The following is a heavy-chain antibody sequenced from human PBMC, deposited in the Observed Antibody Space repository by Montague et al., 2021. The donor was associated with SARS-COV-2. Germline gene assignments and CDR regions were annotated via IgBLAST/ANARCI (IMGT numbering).Heavy chain of an antibody. V-gene: IGHV4-59*11. J-gene: IGHJ6*02. Sequence: SETLSLTCTVSDVPTSAHFWSWIRQSPGKGLEWIGYISYSGSTKYSPSLTSRVTISLGSSRKHLSLELRSVTAADTAGYYCAREQQLAPRGFGVDAWGQGTTVIATS. CDR2: ISYSGST. D-gene: IGHD6-13*01. CDR1: DVPTSAHF. CDR3: AREQQLAPRGFGVDA.